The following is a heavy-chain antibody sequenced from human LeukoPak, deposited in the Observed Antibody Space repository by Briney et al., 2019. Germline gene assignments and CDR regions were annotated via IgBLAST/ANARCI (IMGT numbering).Heavy chain of an antibody. CDR2: ISSSSSYI. Sequence: PGGSLRLSCAASGFTFSSYSMNWVRQAPGKGLEWVSSISSSSSYIYYADSVKGRFTIPRDNSKNTLYLQMNSLRAEDTAVYYCAKPAISSRGWYYDYWGQGTLVTVSS. CDR1: GFTFSSYS. D-gene: IGHD6-19*01. V-gene: IGHV3-21*04. CDR3: AKPAISSRGWYYDY. J-gene: IGHJ4*02.